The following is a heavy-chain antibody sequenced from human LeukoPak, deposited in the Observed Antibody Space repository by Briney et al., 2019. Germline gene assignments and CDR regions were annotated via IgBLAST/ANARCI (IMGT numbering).Heavy chain of an antibody. J-gene: IGHJ3*02. CDR2: IFYSGST. CDR1: GGSISSYY. CDR3: ARERGNLRGDAFDI. D-gene: IGHD1-26*01. Sequence: PSETLSLTCTVSGGSISSYYWSWIRQPPGKGLEWIGHIFYSGSTNYNPSLKSRVTVSVDTSKNQFSLELSSVTAADTAVYYCARERGNLRGDAFDIWGQGTMVTVSS. V-gene: IGHV4-59*12.